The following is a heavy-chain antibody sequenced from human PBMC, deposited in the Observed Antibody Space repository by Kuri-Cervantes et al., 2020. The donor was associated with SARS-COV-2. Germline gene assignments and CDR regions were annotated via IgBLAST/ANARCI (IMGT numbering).Heavy chain of an antibody. J-gene: IGHJ6*02. CDR1: GYSFTSYW. V-gene: IGHV5-10-1*01. CDR2: IDPSDSYT. Sequence: KVSCKGSGYSFTSYWISWVRQMPGKGLEWMGRIDPSDSYTNYSPSFQGHVTTSADKSISTAYLQWSSLKASDTAMYYCARDMTYYYYGMDVWGQGTTVTVSS. CDR3: ARDMTYYYYGMDV.